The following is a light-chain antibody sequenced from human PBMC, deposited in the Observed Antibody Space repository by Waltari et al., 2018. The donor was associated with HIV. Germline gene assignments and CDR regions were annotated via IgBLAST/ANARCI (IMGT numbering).Light chain of an antibody. Sequence: DIVMIQSPDSLAVSLGERATINCKSSQSVFSSSNYKNYLAWYQQKPGQPPKLLIYWASTRESGVPDRFSGSGSGTDFTLTISSLQAEDVAVYSCQQYYSTPMYTFGQGTKLEIK. CDR3: QQYYSTPMYT. CDR1: QSVFSSSNYKNY. V-gene: IGKV4-1*01. CDR2: WAS. J-gene: IGKJ2*01.